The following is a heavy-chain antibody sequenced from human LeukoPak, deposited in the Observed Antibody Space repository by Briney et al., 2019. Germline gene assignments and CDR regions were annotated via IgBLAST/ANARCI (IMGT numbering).Heavy chain of an antibody. D-gene: IGHD2-15*01. Sequence: SETLSLTCTVSGGSISSYYWSWIRQPPGKGLEWIGYIYYSGSTNYNPSLKSRVTISVDTSKNQFSLKLSSVTAADTAVYYCARVFVGYCSGGSCYSGHNWFDPWGQGTLVTVSS. CDR1: GGSISSYY. V-gene: IGHV4-59*12. CDR2: IYYSGST. J-gene: IGHJ5*02. CDR3: ARVFVGYCSGGSCYSGHNWFDP.